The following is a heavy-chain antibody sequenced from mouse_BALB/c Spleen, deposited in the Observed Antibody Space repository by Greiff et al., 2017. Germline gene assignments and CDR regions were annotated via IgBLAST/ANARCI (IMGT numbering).Heavy chain of an antibody. CDR3: ARDPPHTTATRGWYFDV. CDR1: GFTFSSYA. Sequence: DVQLVESGGGLVKPGGSLKLSCAASGFTFSSYAMSWVRQSPEKRLEWVAEISSGGSYTYYPDTVTGRFTISRDNAKNTLYLEMSSLRSEDTAMYYCARDPPHTTATRGWYFDVWGAGTTVTVSS. V-gene: IGHV5-9-4*01. D-gene: IGHD1-2*01. CDR2: ISSGGSYT. J-gene: IGHJ1*01.